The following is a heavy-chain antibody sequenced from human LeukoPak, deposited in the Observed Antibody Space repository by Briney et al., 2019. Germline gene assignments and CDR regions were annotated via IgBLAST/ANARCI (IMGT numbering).Heavy chain of an antibody. Sequence: GRSLRLSCAASGFTFSSYGMHWVRQAPGKGLEWVAVISYDGSNKYYADSVKGRFTISRDNSKNTLYLQMNGLRAEDTAVYYCAKDSLITMVRGVVVNYYGMDVWGNGPTVTVSS. CDR3: AKDSLITMVRGVVVNYYGMDV. D-gene: IGHD3-10*01. CDR2: ISYDGSNK. CDR1: GFTFSSYG. V-gene: IGHV3-30*18. J-gene: IGHJ6*04.